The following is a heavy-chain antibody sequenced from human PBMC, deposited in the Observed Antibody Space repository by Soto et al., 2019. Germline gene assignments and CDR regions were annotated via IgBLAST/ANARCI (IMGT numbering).Heavy chain of an antibody. CDR2: FYHSGST. D-gene: IGHD5-12*01. V-gene: IGHV4-30-2*01. J-gene: IGHJ6*02. Sequence: QLQLQESGSGLVKPSQTLSLTCAVSGGSISSGGYSWSWIRQPPGKGLEWIGYFYHSGSTYYNPSLKSRVTISVDRSKNQFSLKLSSVTAADTAVYYCARRRGFPSYYGMDVWGQGTTVTVSS. CDR1: GGSISSGGYS. CDR3: ARRRGFPSYYGMDV.